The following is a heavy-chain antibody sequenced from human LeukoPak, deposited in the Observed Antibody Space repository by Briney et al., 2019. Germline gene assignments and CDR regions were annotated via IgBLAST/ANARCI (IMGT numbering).Heavy chain of an antibody. CDR2: INSDGSST. CDR1: GFTFGDYA. V-gene: IGHV3-74*01. Sequence: PGGSLRLSCTASGFTFGDYAMSWFRQAPGKGLVWVSRINSDGSSTSYADSVKGRFTISRDNAKNTLYLQMNSLRAEDTAVYYCARGNYGDLGGYWGQGTLVTVSS. CDR3: ARGNYGDLGGY. D-gene: IGHD4-17*01. J-gene: IGHJ4*02.